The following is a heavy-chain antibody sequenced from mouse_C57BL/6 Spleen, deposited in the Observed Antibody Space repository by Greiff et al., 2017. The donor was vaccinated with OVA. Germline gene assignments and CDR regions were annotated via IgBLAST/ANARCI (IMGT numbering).Heavy chain of an antibody. D-gene: IGHD4-1*01. CDR2: IDPSDSET. CDR1: GYTFTSYW. Sequence: QVQLQQPGAELVRPGSSVKLSCKASGYTFTSYWMHWVQQRPIQGLEWIGNIDPSDSETHYNQKFKDKDTLTVDKSSSTAYMQLSSLTSEDSAVYYCARMELGLDYWGQGTTLTVSS. J-gene: IGHJ2*01. CDR3: ARMELGLDY. V-gene: IGHV1-52*01.